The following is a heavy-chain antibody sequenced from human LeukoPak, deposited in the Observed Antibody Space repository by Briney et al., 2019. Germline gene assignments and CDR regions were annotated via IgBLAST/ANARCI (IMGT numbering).Heavy chain of an antibody. CDR3: ARVRGFLWSTAY. Sequence: ASVKVSCKASGYTFTGYYMHWVRQAPGQGLEWMGRINPNSGGTNYAQKFQGGVTMTRDTSISTAYMELSRLRSDDTAVYYCARVRGFLWSTAYWGQGTLVTVSS. CDR1: GYTFTGYY. V-gene: IGHV1-2*06. D-gene: IGHD2-21*01. J-gene: IGHJ4*02. CDR2: INPNSGGT.